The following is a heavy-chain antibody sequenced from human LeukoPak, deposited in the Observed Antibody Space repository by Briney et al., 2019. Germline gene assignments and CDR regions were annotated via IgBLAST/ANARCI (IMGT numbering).Heavy chain of an antibody. D-gene: IGHD3-9*01. Sequence: ASVKVSCKVSGYTLSELSMHWVRQAPGKGLECMGGFEPQDGEPIYAQKFQGRVTLTEDTSTDTAYMELSSLRSEDTAVYYCATVDILANWFDPWGQGTLVTVSP. V-gene: IGHV1-24*01. CDR2: FEPQDGEP. CDR1: GYTLSELS. CDR3: ATVDILANWFDP. J-gene: IGHJ5*02.